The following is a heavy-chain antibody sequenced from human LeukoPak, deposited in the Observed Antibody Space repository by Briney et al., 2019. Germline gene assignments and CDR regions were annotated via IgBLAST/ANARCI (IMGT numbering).Heavy chain of an antibody. J-gene: IGHJ4*02. CDR3: ARFSSLEELSLFRY. CDR1: GFNFNNYW. Sequence: PGGSLRLSCAASGFNFNNYWLTWVRQSPGKGLEWLASIKQDGREKKYVDSVKGRFTISRDNAKNSLYLQTNTLRAEDTAVYYCARFSSLEELSLFRYWGQGTLVTVSS. CDR2: IKQDGREK. D-gene: IGHD3-16*02. V-gene: IGHV3-7*01.